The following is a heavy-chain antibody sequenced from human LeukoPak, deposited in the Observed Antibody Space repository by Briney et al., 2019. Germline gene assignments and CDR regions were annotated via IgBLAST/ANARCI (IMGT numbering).Heavy chain of an antibody. CDR1: GYTLTGYY. CDR3: ARSYDFWSGYLDY. J-gene: IGHJ4*02. D-gene: IGHD3-3*01. CDR2: INPNSGGT. V-gene: IGHV1-2*02. Sequence: GASVKVSCKASGYTLTGYYMHLVRQAPGQWLEWIGWINPNSGGTNYAQKFQRRVTMTRDTSISTAYMDLSRLRSDDTAVYYCARSYDFWSGYLDYWGQGTLVTVSS.